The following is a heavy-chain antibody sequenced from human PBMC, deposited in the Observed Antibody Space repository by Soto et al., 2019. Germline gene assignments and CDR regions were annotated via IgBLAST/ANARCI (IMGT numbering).Heavy chain of an antibody. D-gene: IGHD2-15*01. J-gene: IGHJ6*02. CDR3: ARVCSGGSCYYYYYYGMDV. CDR2: INHSGST. Sequence: QVQLQQWGAGLLKPSETLSLTCAVYGGSFSGYSWSWIRQPPGKGLEWIGEINHSGSTNYNPSLKTRVTIPVDTSKNQFALKLSSVTAADTAVYYCARVCSGGSCYYYYYYGMDVWGQGTTVTVSS. CDR1: GGSFSGYS. V-gene: IGHV4-34*01.